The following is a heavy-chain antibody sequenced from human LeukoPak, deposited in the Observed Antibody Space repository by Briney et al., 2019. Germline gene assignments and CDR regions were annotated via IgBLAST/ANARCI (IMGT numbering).Heavy chain of an antibody. CDR3: AKSVAIYFYYGLDV. V-gene: IGHV3-23*01. Sequence: GGSLRLSCAASGFTLRSSAMSWVRQAPGKGLEWVSAISGDGGTISYAASVRGRFTISRDDAKNTLFLQMSSLRAGDTALYYCAKSVAIYFYYGLDVWGQGTTVTVSS. D-gene: IGHD3-3*01. CDR2: ISGDGGTI. CDR1: GFTLRSSA. J-gene: IGHJ6*02.